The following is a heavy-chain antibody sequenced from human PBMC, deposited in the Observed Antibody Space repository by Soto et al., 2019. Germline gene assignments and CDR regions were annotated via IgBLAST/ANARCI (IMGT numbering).Heavy chain of an antibody. V-gene: IGHV3-30-3*01. Sequence: PGGSLRLSCAASGFTFSSYAMHWVRQAPGKGLEWVAVISYDGSNKYYADSVKGRFTISRDNSKNTLYLQMNSLRAEDTAVYYCARPGTNIVVVVHEGFDYWGQGT. J-gene: IGHJ4*02. CDR3: ARPGTNIVVVVHEGFDY. CDR1: GFTFSSYA. D-gene: IGHD2-15*01. CDR2: ISYDGSNK.